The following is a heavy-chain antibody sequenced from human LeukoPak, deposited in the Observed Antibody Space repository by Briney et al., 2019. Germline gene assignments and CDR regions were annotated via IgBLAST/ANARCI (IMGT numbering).Heavy chain of an antibody. CDR3: AKDRGDVYYSSGSYLDP. J-gene: IGHJ1*01. CDR1: GFSFSSYG. D-gene: IGHD3-10*01. Sequence: GGSLTLTCTAPGFSFSSYGMYWVRQAPGKGLEWVSYIRYDESNTYYADSVKGRFTISRDNSKNTLYLQMNSLRTEDTAFYYCAKDRGDVYYSSGSYLDPWGQGTLVTVSS. V-gene: IGHV3-30*02. CDR2: IRYDESNT.